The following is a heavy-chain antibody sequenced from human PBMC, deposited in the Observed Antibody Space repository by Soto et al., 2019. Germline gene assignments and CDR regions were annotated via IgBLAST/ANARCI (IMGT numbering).Heavy chain of an antibody. V-gene: IGHV3-30-3*01. Sequence: GGSLRLSCAASGFTFSSYAMHWVRQAPGKGLEWVAVISYDGSNKYYADSVKGRFTISRDNSKNTLYLQMNSLRAEDTAVYYCARGSGAMVILVWINFDYWGQGTLVTVSS. J-gene: IGHJ4*02. D-gene: IGHD5-18*01. CDR3: ARGSGAMVILVWINFDY. CDR1: GFTFSSYA. CDR2: ISYDGSNK.